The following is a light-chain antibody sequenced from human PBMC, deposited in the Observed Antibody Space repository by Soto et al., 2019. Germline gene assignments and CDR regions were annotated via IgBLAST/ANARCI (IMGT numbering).Light chain of an antibody. Sequence: EIVLTPSPGTLSLSPGERATLSCRASQSVSSSYLAWYQQKPGQAPRLLIYGASSRATGIPDRFSGSGSGTDFTLTISRLEPEDFAVYYCHQYDSWTFGQGTKVDIK. J-gene: IGKJ1*01. CDR1: QSVSSSY. V-gene: IGKV3-20*01. CDR3: HQYDSWT. CDR2: GAS.